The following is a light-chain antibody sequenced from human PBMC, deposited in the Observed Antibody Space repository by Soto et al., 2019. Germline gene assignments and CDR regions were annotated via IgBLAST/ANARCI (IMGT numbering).Light chain of an antibody. CDR2: DAS. Sequence: DIQMTQSPSTLSASVGDRVTITCRASQSISSWLAWYQQKPGKAPKLLIYDASSLESGVPSRFSGSGSGTEFTLTFSSLQPDDFATYYCQQYNSYSSTFGGGTKVEIK. CDR1: QSISSW. V-gene: IGKV1-5*01. CDR3: QQYNSYSST. J-gene: IGKJ4*01.